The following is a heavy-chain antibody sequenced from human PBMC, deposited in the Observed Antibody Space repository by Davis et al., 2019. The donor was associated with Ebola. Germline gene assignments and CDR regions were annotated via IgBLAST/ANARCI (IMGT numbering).Heavy chain of an antibody. V-gene: IGHV1-69*04. Sequence: AASVKVSCKASGGTFSSYAISWVRQAPGQGLEWMGRIIPILGIANYAQKFQGRVTITADKSTSTAYMELSSLRSEDTAVYYCARVTTMVLDWYFDLWGRGTLVTVSS. D-gene: IGHD4-23*01. CDR1: GGTFSSYA. J-gene: IGHJ2*01. CDR2: IIPILGIA. CDR3: ARVTTMVLDWYFDL.